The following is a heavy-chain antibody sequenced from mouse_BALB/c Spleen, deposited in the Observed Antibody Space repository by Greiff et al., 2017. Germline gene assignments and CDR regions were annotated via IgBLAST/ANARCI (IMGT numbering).Heavy chain of an antibody. CDR2: ISSGGSYT. V-gene: IGHV5-6*01. CDR3: ARQRKSTTATEGYFDV. D-gene: IGHD1-2*01. Sequence: EVQLVESGGDLVKPGGSLKLSCAASGFTFSSYGMSWVRQTPDKRLEWVATISSGGSYTYYPDSVKGRFTISRDNAKNTLYLQMSSLKSEDTAMYYCARQRKSTTATEGYFDVWGAGTTVTVSS. CDR1: GFTFSSYG. J-gene: IGHJ1*01.